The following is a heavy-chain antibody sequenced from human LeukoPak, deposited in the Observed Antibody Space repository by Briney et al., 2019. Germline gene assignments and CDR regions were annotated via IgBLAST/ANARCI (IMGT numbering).Heavy chain of an antibody. CDR2: MSHDGSNI. CDR3: ARESFGDYYFDY. D-gene: IGHD4-17*01. Sequence: PGGSLRLSCASSGFTFSNYVLYWVRQAPGKGLEWVAGMSHDGSNIYYADPVKGRFTVSRDNSKNTLYLQMNSLRVEDTAVYSCARESFGDYYFDYWGHGTLVTVSS. CDR1: GFTFSNYV. J-gene: IGHJ4*01. V-gene: IGHV3-30*14.